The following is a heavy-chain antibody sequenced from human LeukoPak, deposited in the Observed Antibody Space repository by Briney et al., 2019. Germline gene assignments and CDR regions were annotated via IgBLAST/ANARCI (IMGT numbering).Heavy chain of an antibody. V-gene: IGHV4-59*01. J-gene: IGHJ4*02. CDR3: ARILDSGLADY. Sequence: PSETLSPTCTVSGGSISGYYWTWIRQPPGKGLEWIAYIHYTGRTNYNPSLKSRVTISVDTSNNQFSLKLNSVTAADTAVYYCARILDSGLADYWGQGTLVTVSS. CDR2: IHYTGRT. CDR1: GGSISGYY. D-gene: IGHD3-22*01.